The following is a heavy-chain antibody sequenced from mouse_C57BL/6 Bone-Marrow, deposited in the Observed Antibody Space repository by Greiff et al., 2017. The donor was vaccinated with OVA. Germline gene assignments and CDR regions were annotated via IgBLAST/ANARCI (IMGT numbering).Heavy chain of an antibody. CDR2: ISSGGSYT. J-gene: IGHJ4*01. V-gene: IGHV5-6*02. D-gene: IGHD1-1*01. CDR3: ARRYYGSSYPYYYAMDY. Sequence: LVESGGDLVKPGGSLKLSCAASGFTFSSYGMSWVRQTPDKRLEWVATISSGGSYTYYPDSVKGRFTISRDNAKNTLYLQMSSLKSEDTAMYYCARRYYGSSYPYYYAMDYWGQGTSVTVSS. CDR1: GFTFSSYG.